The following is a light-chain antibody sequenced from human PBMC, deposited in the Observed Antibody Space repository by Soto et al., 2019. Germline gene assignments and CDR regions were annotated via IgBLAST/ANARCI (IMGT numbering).Light chain of an antibody. CDR3: SSYTSSSTLYA. J-gene: IGLJ1*01. Sequence: QSALTQPASVSWSPGQSITISCTGTSSDVGRYNYVSWYQQHPGKAPKLMIHDVSNRPSGVSDRFSGSKSGNTASLTISGLQAEDEADYYCSSYTSSSTLYAFGTGTKLTVL. V-gene: IGLV2-14*01. CDR2: DVS. CDR1: SSDVGRYNY.